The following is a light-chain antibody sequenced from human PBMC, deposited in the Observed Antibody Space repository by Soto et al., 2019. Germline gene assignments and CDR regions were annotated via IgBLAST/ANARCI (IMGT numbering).Light chain of an antibody. V-gene: IGKV1-39*01. J-gene: IGKJ1*01. CDR1: QSISNH. CDR3: QQSYSSPPT. CDR2: AAS. Sequence: DIQMPQSPSSLSASVEDRVIITCRASQSISNHLNWYQQKPGKAPKLLIFAASSLQSGVPSRFSGSRSGTDFTLTISRLQPEDFATYYCQQSYSSPPTFGQGTKVEIK.